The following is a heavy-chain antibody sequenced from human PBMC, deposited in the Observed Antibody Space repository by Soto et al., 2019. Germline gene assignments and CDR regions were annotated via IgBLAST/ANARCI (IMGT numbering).Heavy chain of an antibody. CDR2: IYYSGST. CDR1: GGSISSSSYY. CDR3: ARDSWGGFDY. Sequence: PSETLSLTCTVSGGSISSSSYYWGWIRQPPGKGLEWIGSIYYSGSTYYNPSLKSRVTISVDTSKNQFSLELSSVTAADTAVYYCARDSWGGFDYWGQGTRVTVSS. V-gene: IGHV4-39*02. D-gene: IGHD7-27*01. J-gene: IGHJ4*02.